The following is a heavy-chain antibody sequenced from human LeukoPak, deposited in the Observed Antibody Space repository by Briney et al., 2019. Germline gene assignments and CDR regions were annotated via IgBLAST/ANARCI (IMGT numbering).Heavy chain of an antibody. CDR1: GYTFTSYG. Sequence: GASVKVSCKASGYTFTSYGISWVRQAPGQGLEWMGWMNPNSGNTGYAQKFQGRVTMTRNTSISTAYMELSSLRSEDTAVYYCARGASSPQLYYYYYYYMDVWGKGTTVTISS. J-gene: IGHJ6*03. V-gene: IGHV1-8*02. CDR2: MNPNSGNT. CDR3: ARGASSPQLYYYYYYYMDV. D-gene: IGHD1-1*01.